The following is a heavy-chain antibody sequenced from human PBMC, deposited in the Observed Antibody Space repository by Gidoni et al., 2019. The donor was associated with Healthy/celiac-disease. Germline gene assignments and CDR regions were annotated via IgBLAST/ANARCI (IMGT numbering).Heavy chain of an antibody. V-gene: IGHV1-24*01. Sequence: QVQLVQSGAEVKKPGASVKVSCKVSGYTLTELSMHWVRQAPGTGLEWMGGFAPEDGETIYAQKFQGRVTMTEDTSTDTAYMELSSLRSEDTAVYYCATVLARITGTTDDYYYGMDVWGQGTTVTVSS. CDR2: FAPEDGET. D-gene: IGHD1-7*01. J-gene: IGHJ6*02. CDR1: GYTLTELS. CDR3: ATVLARITGTTDDYYYGMDV.